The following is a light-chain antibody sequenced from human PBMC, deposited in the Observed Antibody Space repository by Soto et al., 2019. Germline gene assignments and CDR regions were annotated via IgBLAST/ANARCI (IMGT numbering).Light chain of an antibody. CDR1: QSISNN. Sequence: ETVMTQSPATLSVSPGERATLSCRAGQSISNNLAWYQQNPGQAPRLLIYGATTRATGIPSRFSGSGSGTEFTLTISSLQSEAFAVYYCQQYNNWPLTFGGGTKVEIK. V-gene: IGKV3-15*01. CDR3: QQYNNWPLT. J-gene: IGKJ4*01. CDR2: GAT.